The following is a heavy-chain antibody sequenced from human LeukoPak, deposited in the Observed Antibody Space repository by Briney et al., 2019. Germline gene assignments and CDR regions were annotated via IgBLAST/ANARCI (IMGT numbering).Heavy chain of an antibody. V-gene: IGHV1-18*01. CDR3: ARVGITAATADY. CDR2: ISAYNGNT. D-gene: IGHD6-25*01. CDR1: GYTFTSYG. J-gene: IGHJ4*02. Sequence: ASVKVSCKASGYTFTSYGISWVRQAPGQGLEWMGWISAYNGNTNYAQKLQGRVTMTSDTSTSTVYMELNSLRSDDTAVYFCARVGITAATADYWGQGTLVTVSS.